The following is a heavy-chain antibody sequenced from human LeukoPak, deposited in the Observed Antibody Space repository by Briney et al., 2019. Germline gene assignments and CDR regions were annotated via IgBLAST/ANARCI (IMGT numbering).Heavy chain of an antibody. CDR3: ARRYYYDSSGRWAFDI. D-gene: IGHD3-22*01. J-gene: IGHJ3*02. V-gene: IGHV4-39*01. CDR2: IYYSGST. Sequence: SETLSLTCTVSGGSISSSSYYWGWIRQPPGKGLEWIGSIYYSGSTYYNPSLKSRVTVSVDTSKNQFSLKLNSVTAADTAVYYCARRYYYDSSGRWAFDIWGQGTMVTVSS. CDR1: GGSISSSSYY.